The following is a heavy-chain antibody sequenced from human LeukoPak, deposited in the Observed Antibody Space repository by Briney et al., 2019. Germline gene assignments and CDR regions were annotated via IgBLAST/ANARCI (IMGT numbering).Heavy chain of an antibody. Sequence: GGSLRLSWAASGFTFSGFWMSWVRQTPGKGLEWVANIKQDGSEKYYVDSVKGRFTISRDNAKNSLSLQMNGLRVEDTAVYYCARAGSFWHYVYWGQGTLVTVSS. D-gene: IGHD1-7*01. CDR3: ARAGSFWHYVY. CDR1: GFTFSGFW. J-gene: IGHJ4*02. CDR2: IKQDGSEK. V-gene: IGHV3-7*01.